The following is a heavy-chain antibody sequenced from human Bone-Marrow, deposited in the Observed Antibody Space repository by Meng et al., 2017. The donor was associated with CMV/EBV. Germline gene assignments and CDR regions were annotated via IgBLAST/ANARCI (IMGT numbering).Heavy chain of an antibody. CDR2: ISGGSVYM. D-gene: IGHD5-18*01. CDR1: GVTVRSYT. J-gene: IGHJ4*02. Sequence: AAAGVTVRSYTWNWVRQDPGEGLEWVASISGGSVYMYYADSVKGRFTISRDNAKNSLYLQMSSLSAEDTAVYYCAIGYNYGYRYLDYWGQGTLVTVSS. V-gene: IGHV3-21*01. CDR3: AIGYNYGYRYLDY.